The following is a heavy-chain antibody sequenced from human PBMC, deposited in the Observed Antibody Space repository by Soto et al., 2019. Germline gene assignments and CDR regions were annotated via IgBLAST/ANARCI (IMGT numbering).Heavy chain of an antibody. Sequence: QVQLQQWGAGLLKPSETLSLTCAVYGGSFSGYYWSWIRQPPGKGLEWIGEINHSGSTNYNPSLKSRVTISVDTSKNQFSLKLSSVTAADTAVYYCARKAFFDYWGQGTLVTVSS. CDR1: GGSFSGYY. CDR3: ARKAFFDY. V-gene: IGHV4-34*01. CDR2: INHSGST. J-gene: IGHJ4*02.